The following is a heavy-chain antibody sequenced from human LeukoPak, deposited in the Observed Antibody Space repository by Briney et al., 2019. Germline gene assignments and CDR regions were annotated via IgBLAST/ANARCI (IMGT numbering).Heavy chain of an antibody. CDR1: GFTFSSYA. J-gene: IGHJ6*03. CDR3: AKGGSGPEYYYYYMDV. CDR2: IVGSGGTT. D-gene: IGHD6-19*01. Sequence: GGSLRLSCAASGFTFSSYAMSWVRQAPGKGLEWVSAIVGSGGTTYYADSVKGRFTISRDNSKNTLYLQMNSLRAEDTAVYYCAKGGSGPEYYYYYMDVWGKGTTVTVSS. V-gene: IGHV3-23*01.